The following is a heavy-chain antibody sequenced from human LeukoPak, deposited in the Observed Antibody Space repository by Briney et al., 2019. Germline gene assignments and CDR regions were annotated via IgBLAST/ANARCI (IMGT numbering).Heavy chain of an antibody. V-gene: IGHV1-2*02. J-gene: IGHJ6*03. CDR2: INPNSGDT. Sequence: ASVKVSCKASGFTLVDYIHWVRQDPRQGLQWMGWINPNSGDTEYAQKFQGRVTMTRDTSVSTVNMELSSLRSDHTAVYYCARADSVPAGDYHYWYMDVWGKGTTVTVSS. CDR3: ARADSVPAGDYHYWYMDV. D-gene: IGHD6-13*01. CDR1: GFTLVDY.